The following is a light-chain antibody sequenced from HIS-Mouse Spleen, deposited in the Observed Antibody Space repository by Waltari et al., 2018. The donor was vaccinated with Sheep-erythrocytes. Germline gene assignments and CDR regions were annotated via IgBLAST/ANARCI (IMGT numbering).Light chain of an antibody. Sequence: QSALTQPASVSGSPGQSITISSTGTSRDVGGSTYVSWSQQHPGKAPKLMIYEVSNRPSGVSNRFSGSKSGNTASLTISGLQAEDESDYYCSSYTSSSTQVVGGGTKLTVL. CDR3: SSYTSSSTQV. J-gene: IGLJ2*01. V-gene: IGLV2-14*01. CDR2: EVS. CDR1: SRDVGGSTY.